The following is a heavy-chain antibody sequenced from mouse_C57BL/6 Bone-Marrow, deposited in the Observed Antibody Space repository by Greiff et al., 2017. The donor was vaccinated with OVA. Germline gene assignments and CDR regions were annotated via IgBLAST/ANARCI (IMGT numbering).Heavy chain of an antibody. CDR3: ARQGYGSSYGY. J-gene: IGHJ2*01. CDR2: ISSGSSTI. Sequence: EVNLVESGGGLVKPGGSLKLSCAASGFTFSDYGMHWVRQAPEKGLEWVAYISSGSSTIYYADTVKGRFTISRDNAKNTLFLQMTSLRSEDTAMYYCARQGYGSSYGYWGQGTTLTVSS. D-gene: IGHD1-1*01. CDR1: GFTFSDYG. V-gene: IGHV5-17*01.